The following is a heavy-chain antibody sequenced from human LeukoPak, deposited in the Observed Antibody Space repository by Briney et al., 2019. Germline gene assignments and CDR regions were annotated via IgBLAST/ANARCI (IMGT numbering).Heavy chain of an antibody. Sequence: PSETLSLTCAVYGGSFSGYYWSRIRQPPGKGLEWIGEINHSGSTNYNPSLKSRVTISVDTSKNQFSLKLSSVTAADTAVYYCARGLPSMSSRYYFDYWGQGTLVTVSS. CDR3: ARGLPSMSSRYYFDY. CDR1: GGSFSGYY. J-gene: IGHJ4*02. D-gene: IGHD1-26*01. CDR2: INHSGST. V-gene: IGHV4-34*01.